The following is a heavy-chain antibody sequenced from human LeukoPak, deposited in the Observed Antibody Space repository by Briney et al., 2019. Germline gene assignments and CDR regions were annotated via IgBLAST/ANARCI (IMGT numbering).Heavy chain of an antibody. CDR3: ARGSYDILTGYYYYFDY. V-gene: IGHV4-59*01. CDR2: IYYSGST. J-gene: IGHJ4*02. Sequence: PSETLPLTCTVSGGSISSYYWSWIRQPPGKGLEWIGYIYYSGSTNYNPSLKSRVTISVDTSKNQFSLKLSSVTAADTAVYYCARGSYDILTGYYYYFDYWGQGTLVAVSS. CDR1: GGSISSYY. D-gene: IGHD3-9*01.